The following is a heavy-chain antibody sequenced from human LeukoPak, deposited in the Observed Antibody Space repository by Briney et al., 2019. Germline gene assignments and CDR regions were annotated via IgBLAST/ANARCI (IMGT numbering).Heavy chain of an antibody. J-gene: IGHJ3*02. CDR3: ARWVVRRSGNYSGTFDI. V-gene: IGHV3-53*01. D-gene: IGHD1-26*01. CDR2: IYSDNT. CDR1: GFTVSSNS. Sequence: GGSLRLSCTVSGFTVSSNSMSWVRQAPGKGLEWVSFIYSDNTHYSDSVKGRFTISRDNSKNTLYLQMNSLRADDTAVYYCARWVVRRSGNYSGTFDIWGQGTMVSVSS.